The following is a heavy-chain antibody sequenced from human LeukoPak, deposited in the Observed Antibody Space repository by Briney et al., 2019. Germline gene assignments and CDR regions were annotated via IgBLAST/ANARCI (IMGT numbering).Heavy chain of an antibody. CDR1: GYSFTSYW. J-gene: IGHJ4*02. CDR3: ARRDDSNWYK. D-gene: IGHD6-13*01. CDR2: IYPDDSDT. V-gene: IGHV5-51*01. Sequence: GESLKISRKGSGYSFTSYWIGWVRQMPGKGLEWMGIIYPDDSDTRYNPSFQGQVTISADKSISTAYLQWSSLKASDAAMYYCARRDDSNWYKWGQGTLVTVSS.